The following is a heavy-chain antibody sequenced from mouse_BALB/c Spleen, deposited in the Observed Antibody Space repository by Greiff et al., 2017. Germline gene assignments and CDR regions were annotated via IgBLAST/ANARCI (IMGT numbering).Heavy chain of an antibody. CDR2: INSNGGST. CDR1: GFTFSSYG. CDR3: ARYGSSYDAMDY. J-gene: IGHJ4*01. D-gene: IGHD1-1*01. Sequence: DVHLVESGGGLVQPGGSLKLSCAASGFTFSSYGMSWVRQTPDKRLELVATINSNGGSTYYPDSVKGRFTISRDNAKNTLYLQMSSLKSEDTAMYYCARYGSSYDAMDYWGQGTSVTVSS. V-gene: IGHV5-6-3*01.